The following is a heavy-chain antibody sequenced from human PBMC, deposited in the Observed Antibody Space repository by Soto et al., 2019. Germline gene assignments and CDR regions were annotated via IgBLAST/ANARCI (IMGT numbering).Heavy chain of an antibody. CDR3: ARDVTDFWSGHGGMDV. V-gene: IGHV4-31*03. CDR1: GGSISNGGYY. J-gene: IGHJ6*02. Sequence: SETLSLTCTVSGGSISNGGYYWTWIRQHPGKGLEWIGYIYYSGSTYYNPSLKSRVTISVDTSKNQFSLKLTSVTAADTAVYYCARDVTDFWSGHGGMDVWGQGTTVTVSS. CDR2: IYYSGST. D-gene: IGHD3-3*01.